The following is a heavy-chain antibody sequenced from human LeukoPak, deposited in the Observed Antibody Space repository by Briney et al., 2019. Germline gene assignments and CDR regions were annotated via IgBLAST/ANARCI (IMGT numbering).Heavy chain of an antibody. CDR2: INSDGSST. J-gene: IGHJ4*02. Sequence: GGSLRFSCAASGFTFSSYWIHWVRQAPGKGLVWVSRINSDGSSTRYADSVKGRFTFSRDNAKNTLYLQMNSLRDEDTAVYYCARAGSYGVSTLDYWGQGTLVTVSS. CDR1: GFTFSSYW. D-gene: IGHD5-18*01. V-gene: IGHV3-74*01. CDR3: ARAGSYGVSTLDY.